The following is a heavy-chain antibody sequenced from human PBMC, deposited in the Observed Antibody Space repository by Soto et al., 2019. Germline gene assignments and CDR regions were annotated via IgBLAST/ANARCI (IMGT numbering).Heavy chain of an antibody. J-gene: IGHJ6*03. Sequence: EVKLVESGGGLVQPGGSLRLSCAASGFTFSNYWMYWVRQAPGQGLVWVSRINSDGSVSSYADSVKGRLTISRDKVKNTLYLQMNRLRVEDTAVYYCARGDCVGGSCYSLAGSFYYYMDVWGKGTTVTVFS. D-gene: IGHD2-15*01. CDR2: INSDGSVS. V-gene: IGHV3-74*01. CDR3: ARGDCVGGSCYSLAGSFYYYMDV. CDR1: GFTFSNYW.